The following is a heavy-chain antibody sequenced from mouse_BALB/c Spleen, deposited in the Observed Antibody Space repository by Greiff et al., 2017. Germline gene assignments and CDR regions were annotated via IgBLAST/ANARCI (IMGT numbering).Heavy chain of an antibody. D-gene: IGHD4-1*01. V-gene: IGHV5-6-5*01. Sequence: EVKLVESGGGLVKPGGSLKLSCAASGFTFSSYAMSWVRQTPEKRLEWVASISSGGSTYYPDSVKGRFTISRDNARNILYLQMSSLRAEDTAMYYCARGSGNYLGQGTSVTVSS. CDR1: GFTFSSYA. J-gene: IGHJ4*01. CDR3: ARGSGNY. CDR2: ISSGGST.